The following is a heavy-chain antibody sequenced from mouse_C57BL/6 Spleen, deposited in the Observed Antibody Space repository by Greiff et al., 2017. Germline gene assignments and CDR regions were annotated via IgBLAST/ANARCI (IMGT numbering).Heavy chain of an antibody. CDR3: ARETAQAYYFDY. J-gene: IGHJ2*01. Sequence: EVKLMESGGGLVKPGGSLKLSCAASGFTFSDYGMHWVRQAPEKGLEWVAYISSGSSTIYYADTVKGRFTISRDNAKNTLFLQMTSLRSEDTAMYYCARETAQAYYFDYWGQGTTLTVSS. CDR2: ISSGSSTI. CDR1: GFTFSDYG. V-gene: IGHV5-17*01. D-gene: IGHD3-2*02.